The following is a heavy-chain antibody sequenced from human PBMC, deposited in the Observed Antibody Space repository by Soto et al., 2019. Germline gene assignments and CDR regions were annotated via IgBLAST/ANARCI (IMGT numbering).Heavy chain of an antibody. CDR1: GYTFTGYY. D-gene: IGHD6-6*01. J-gene: IGHJ4*02. V-gene: IGHV1-69*06. CDR3: AREVGYSSSSQYYFAY. Sequence: SLKVSCKASGYTFTGYYMHWVRQAPGQGLEWMGGIIPIFGTANYAQKFQGRVTITADKSTSTAYMELSSLRSEDTAVYYCAREVGYSSSSQYYFAYWGQGTLVTVSS. CDR2: IIPIFGTA.